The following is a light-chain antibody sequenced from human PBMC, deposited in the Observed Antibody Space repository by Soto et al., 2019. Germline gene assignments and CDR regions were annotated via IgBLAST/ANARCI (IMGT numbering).Light chain of an antibody. CDR2: DAS. J-gene: IGKJ1*01. Sequence: EILLTQSPATLSLSPGERATLSCGASQSVSRNYLAWYQQKPGMAPSLLIYDASSTATGIPDRLSGSGSGTDFTLTIRRLEPEDSAVYFCQQYGNSPTFGQGTKVDIK. CDR1: QSVSRNY. V-gene: IGKV3D-20*01. CDR3: QQYGNSPT.